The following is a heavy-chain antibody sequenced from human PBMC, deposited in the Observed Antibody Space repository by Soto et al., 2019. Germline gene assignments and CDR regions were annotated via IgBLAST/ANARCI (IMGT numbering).Heavy chain of an antibody. CDR3: ASDYSGYSADPEYYGVEV. J-gene: IGHJ6*02. CDR1: GGSVTLTSYY. V-gene: IGHV4-39*01. D-gene: IGHD3-22*01. CDR2: VYYSGST. Sequence: SETLSLTCTVSGGSVTLTSYYWGWIRQPPGKGLEWIGNVYYSGSTNYNPSLKSRVTISVDTSKNQFSLSLKSVTAADTAVYYCASDYSGYSADPEYYGVEVWGQGTTVTVSS.